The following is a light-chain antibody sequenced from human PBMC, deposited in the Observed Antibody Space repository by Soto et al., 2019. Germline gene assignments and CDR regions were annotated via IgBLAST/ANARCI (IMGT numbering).Light chain of an antibody. CDR2: DVT. Sequence: QSALTQPTSMSGSPGQSITISCTGTSNDVGGDDYVSWYQQYPGKAPKLMIYDVTNRPSGVSIRFSGSKSGNTASLTISGLQAEDEADYYCSAHTVRSTGVFVTGTKVTVL. J-gene: IGLJ1*01. CDR1: SNDVGGDDY. CDR3: SAHTVRSTGV. V-gene: IGLV2-14*03.